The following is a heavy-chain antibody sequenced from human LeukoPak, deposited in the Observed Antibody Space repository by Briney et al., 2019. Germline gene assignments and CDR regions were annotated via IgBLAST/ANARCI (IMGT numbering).Heavy chain of an antibody. Sequence: GGSLRLSCAASGFTFSDYYMSWIRQAPGKGLEWVSYISSSSSYTNYADSVKGRITISRDNAKNSLYLQMNSLRAEDTAVYYCARVGAHDILTGYINAYYFDYWGQGTLVTVSS. CDR3: ARVGAHDILTGYINAYYFDY. D-gene: IGHD3-9*01. CDR2: ISSSSSYT. V-gene: IGHV3-11*06. J-gene: IGHJ4*02. CDR1: GFTFSDYY.